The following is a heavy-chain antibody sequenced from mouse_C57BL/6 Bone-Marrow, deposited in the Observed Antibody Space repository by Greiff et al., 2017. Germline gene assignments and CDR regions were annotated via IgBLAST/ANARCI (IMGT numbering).Heavy chain of an antibody. D-gene: IGHD1-1*01. V-gene: IGHV1-7*01. J-gene: IGHJ4*01. CDR1: GYTFTSYW. CDR2: INPSSGYT. CDR3: ARKGITTVVAQYYYAMDY. Sequence: QVQLKESGAELAKPGASVKLSCKASGYTFTSYWMHWVKQRPGQGLEWIGYINPSSGYTKSNQKFKDKATLTADKSSSTAYMQLSSLTYEDSAVYYCARKGITTVVAQYYYAMDYWGQGTSVTVSS.